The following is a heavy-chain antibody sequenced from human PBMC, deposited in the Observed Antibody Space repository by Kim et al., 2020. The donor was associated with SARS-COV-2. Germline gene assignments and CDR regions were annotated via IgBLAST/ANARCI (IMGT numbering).Heavy chain of an antibody. D-gene: IGHD6-19*01. CDR2: ITKYDGRT. CDR1: GYSINTYA. Sequence: GGSLRLSCAASGYSINTYAMSWVRQAPGKGLEWVSAITKYDGRTYYADSVRGRFTISRDNSKNTVYLQMDSLRGEDTGLYYCAKDHPSSGWPTFDYWGHGTLVTVSS. CDR3: AKDHPSSGWPTFDY. V-gene: IGHV3-23*01. J-gene: IGHJ4*01.